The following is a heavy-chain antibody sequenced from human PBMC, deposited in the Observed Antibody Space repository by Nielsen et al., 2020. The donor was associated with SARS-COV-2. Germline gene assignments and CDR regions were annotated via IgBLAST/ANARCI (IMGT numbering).Heavy chain of an antibody. CDR2: IYYSGST. D-gene: IGHD1-26*01. J-gene: IGHJ6*02. CDR3: ARDKWELLNGMDV. Sequence: SETLSLTCTVSGGSISSYYWSWIRQPPGKGLEWIGYIYYSGSTSYNPSLKSRVTISVDTSKNQFSLKLSSVTAADTAVYYCARDKWELLNGMDVWGQGTTVTVSS. V-gene: IGHV4-59*01. CDR1: GGSISSYY.